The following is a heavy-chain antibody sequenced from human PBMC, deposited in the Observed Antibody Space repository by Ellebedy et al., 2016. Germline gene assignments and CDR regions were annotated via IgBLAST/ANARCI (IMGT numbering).Heavy chain of an antibody. CDR2: INHSGST. J-gene: IGHJ4*02. CDR3: ARVRRNYALNY. Sequence: SETLSLTXAVYGGSFSGYYWSWIRQPPGKGLEWIGEINHSGSTNYNPSLKSRVTISVDTSKNQFSLKLSSVTAADTAVYYCARVRRNYALNYWGQGTLVTVSS. D-gene: IGHD4-11*01. V-gene: IGHV4-34*01. CDR1: GGSFSGYY.